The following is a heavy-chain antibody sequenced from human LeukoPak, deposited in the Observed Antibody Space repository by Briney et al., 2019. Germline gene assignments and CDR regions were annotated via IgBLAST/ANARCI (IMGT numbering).Heavy chain of an antibody. D-gene: IGHD6-6*01. CDR3: ARGRKSIAARFGAFDI. J-gene: IGHJ3*02. Sequence: SETLSLTCAVFGGSFSGYYWSWIRQPPGKGLEWIGEINHSGSTNYNPSLKSRVTISVDTSKNQFSLKLSSVTAADTAVYYCARGRKSIAARFGAFDIWGQGTMVTVSS. V-gene: IGHV4-34*01. CDR1: GGSFSGYY. CDR2: INHSGST.